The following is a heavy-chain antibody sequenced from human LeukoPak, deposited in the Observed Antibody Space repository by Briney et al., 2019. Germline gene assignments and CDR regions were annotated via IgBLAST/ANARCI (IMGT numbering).Heavy chain of an antibody. V-gene: IGHV3-30*04. J-gene: IGHJ3*02. Sequence: GVSLRLSCAASGFTLSIYVMHWVRQAPGKGLEWVAVISYDGSNKYYAHSVKGRFPISRDNSKNTLYLQMNSQRAEDTVVYYCGRDCPLIGVAGAFDIWGQGTMVTVSS. D-gene: IGHD6-19*01. CDR2: ISYDGSNK. CDR3: GRDCPLIGVAGAFDI. CDR1: GFTLSIYV.